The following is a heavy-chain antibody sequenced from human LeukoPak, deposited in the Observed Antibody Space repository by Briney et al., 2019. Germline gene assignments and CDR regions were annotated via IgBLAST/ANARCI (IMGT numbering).Heavy chain of an antibody. J-gene: IGHJ4*02. V-gene: IGHV3-21*04. CDR3: AKRRLLDLGDGGDYGDPGYFDY. CDR2: ISSVSTYL. Sequence: TGGSLRLSCAASGFSFSSYTIHWVRQAPGKGLEWVSSISSVSTYLYYADSMKGRFTISRDNAKNTLYLQMNSLRAEDTAVYYCAKRRLLDLGDGGDYGDPGYFDYWGQGTLVTVSS. D-gene: IGHD4-17*01. CDR1: GFSFSSYT.